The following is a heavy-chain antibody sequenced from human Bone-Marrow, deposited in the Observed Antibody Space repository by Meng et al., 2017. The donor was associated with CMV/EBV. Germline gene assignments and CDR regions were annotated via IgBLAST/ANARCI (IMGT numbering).Heavy chain of an antibody. V-gene: IGHV4-4*02. J-gene: IGHJ6*02. D-gene: IGHD6-13*01. CDR1: GGSIRSNNW. CDR3: ARDQNPYSSQYYYYGMDV. CDR2: VYHSGST. Sequence: SETLSLTCAVSGGSIRSNNWWSWVRQPPGTGLEWIGDVYHSGSTKYSPSLKSRVTISVDKSKNQFSLKMNSVTAADTAVYYCARDQNPYSSQYYYYGMDVWGRGTTVTVSS.